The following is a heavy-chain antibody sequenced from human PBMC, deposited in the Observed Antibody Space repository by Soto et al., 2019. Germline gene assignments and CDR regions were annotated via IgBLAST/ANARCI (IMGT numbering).Heavy chain of an antibody. D-gene: IGHD3-3*01. CDR3: ARDHLTLFGVVMHFFDY. Sequence: QVQLVQSGAEVKKPGASVKVSCKASGYTFTNYGISWVRQAPGQGLEWMGWISAYNGNTNYAQKLQGRVTMTTDTSTSTAYMALRSLRSDDTAVYYCARDHLTLFGVVMHFFDYWCHGTLVTVSS. CDR2: ISAYNGNT. V-gene: IGHV1-18*01. J-gene: IGHJ4*01. CDR1: GYTFTNYG.